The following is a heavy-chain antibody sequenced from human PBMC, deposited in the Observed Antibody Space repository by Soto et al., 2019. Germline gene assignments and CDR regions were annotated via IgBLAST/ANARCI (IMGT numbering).Heavy chain of an antibody. V-gene: IGHV3-73*01. CDR1: GFTFSSSA. D-gene: IGHD5-18*01. Sequence: PGGSLRLSCAASGFTFSSSAMHWVRQASGKGLERMGLIRRKANSYATASAASVKGMLTISRDVANNKAYLKMNSLKSEDTAVYYCTRHSAGVDTAMVKTYYYYMDVWCKGTTVTVYS. CDR2: IRRKANSYAT. CDR3: TRHSAGVDTAMVKTYYYYMDV. J-gene: IGHJ6*03.